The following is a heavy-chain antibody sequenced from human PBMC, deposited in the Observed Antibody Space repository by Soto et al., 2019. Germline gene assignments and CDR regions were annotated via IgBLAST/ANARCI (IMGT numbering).Heavy chain of an antibody. Sequence: SETLSLTCAVYGGSFSGYYWSWIRQPPGKGLEWIGEINHSGSTNYNPSLKSRVTISVDTSKNQFSLKLSSVTAADTAVYYCARGHELLWFGELLYESFRFDPWGQGALVTVSS. CDR3: ARGHELLWFGELLYESFRFDP. D-gene: IGHD3-10*01. CDR1: GGSFSGYY. V-gene: IGHV4-34*01. J-gene: IGHJ5*02. CDR2: INHSGST.